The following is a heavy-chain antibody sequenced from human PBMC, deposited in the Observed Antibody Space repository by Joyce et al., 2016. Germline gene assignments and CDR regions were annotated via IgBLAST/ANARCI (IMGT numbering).Heavy chain of an antibody. J-gene: IGHJ4*02. CDR2: LSSSRSYI. V-gene: IGHV3-21*01. CDR3: ARSSYTNGIFDY. Sequence: EVQLVESGGGLVKPGGSLRLSCAASGFTFSSYSMSWVRQAPGKELEWVSSLSSSRSYIKYTDSVKGRFTISRDNAKNSLYLQMNSLRVEDTAVYYCARSSYTNGIFDYWGQGTLVTVSS. D-gene: IGHD2-8*01. CDR1: GFTFSSYS.